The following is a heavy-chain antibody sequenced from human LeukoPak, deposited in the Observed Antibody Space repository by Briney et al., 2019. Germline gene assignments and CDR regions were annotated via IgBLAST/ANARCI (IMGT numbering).Heavy chain of an antibody. CDR3: ARALASGYSSSSKAFDI. V-gene: IGHV1-69*05. CDR2: IIPIFGTA. CDR1: GGTFSSYA. D-gene: IGHD6-6*01. Sequence: SVKVSCKASGGTFSSYAISWVRQAPGQGLEWMGGIIPIFGTANYAQKFQGRVTITTDESTSTAYMELSSLRSEDTAVYYCARALASGYSSSSKAFDIWGQGTMVIVSS. J-gene: IGHJ3*02.